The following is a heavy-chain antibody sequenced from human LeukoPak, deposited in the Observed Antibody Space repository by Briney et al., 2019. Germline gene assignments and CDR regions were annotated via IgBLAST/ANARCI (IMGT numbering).Heavy chain of an antibody. J-gene: IGHJ4*02. Sequence: PGGSLRLSCAASGFIFNKAWMNWVRQAPGKGPEWVGRIRSNNDGGTTDYASPVEGRFIISRDNTKVTIYLKMNTLILDDTAIYYCTPVMVEDRGFWGQGTLVTVSS. D-gene: IGHD2-21*01. CDR2: IRSNNDGGTT. V-gene: IGHV3-15*01. CDR3: TPVMVEDRGF. CDR1: GFIFNKAW.